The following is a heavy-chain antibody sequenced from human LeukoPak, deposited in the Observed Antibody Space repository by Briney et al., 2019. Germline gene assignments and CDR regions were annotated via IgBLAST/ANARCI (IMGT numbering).Heavy chain of an antibody. Sequence: AGGSLRLSCAASGFTFDDYAMHWVRQAPGKGLEWVSLISWDGGSTYYADSVKGRFTISRDNSKNSLYLQMNSLRAEDTALYYCAKGPWFGELFSNYYYMDVWGKGTTVTVSS. CDR1: GFTFDDYA. CDR2: ISWDGGST. D-gene: IGHD3-10*01. J-gene: IGHJ6*03. CDR3: AKGPWFGELFSNYYYMDV. V-gene: IGHV3-43D*03.